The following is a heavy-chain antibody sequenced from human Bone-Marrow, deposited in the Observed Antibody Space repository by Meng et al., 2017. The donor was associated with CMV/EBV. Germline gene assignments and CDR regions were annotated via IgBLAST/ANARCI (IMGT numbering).Heavy chain of an antibody. V-gene: IGHV3-30*03. J-gene: IGHJ4*02. Sequence: LSLTCTVSGGSISSSSYYWGWVRQAPGKGLVWVALISYAGTNKYYADSVKGRFTISRDNSKNMLYLQMNSLRAEDTAVYYCAGELGAGRYNNGGYYFDYWGQGTLVTVSS. CDR2: ISYAGTNK. CDR3: AGELGAGRYNNGGYYFDY. D-gene: IGHD3-10*01. CDR1: GGSISSSSYY.